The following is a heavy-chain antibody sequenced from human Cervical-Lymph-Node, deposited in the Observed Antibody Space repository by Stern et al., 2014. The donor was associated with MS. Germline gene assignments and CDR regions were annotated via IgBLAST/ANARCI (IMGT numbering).Heavy chain of an antibody. CDR3: ARSRDAYSPLAY. CDR2: IYYSGST. D-gene: IGHD5-24*01. V-gene: IGHV4-59*01. Sequence: QLQLQESGPGLVKPSETLSLICTVSGGSISGYDCSWIRQPPGKGLEWIGHIYYSGSTNYIPSLKSRVSISIDTPKNQFSLKLSSVTAADTAVYYCARSRDAYSPLAYWGQGALVTVSS. CDR1: GGSISGYD. J-gene: IGHJ4*02.